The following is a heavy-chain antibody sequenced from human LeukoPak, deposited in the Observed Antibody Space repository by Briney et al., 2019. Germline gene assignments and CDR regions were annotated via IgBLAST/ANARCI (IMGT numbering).Heavy chain of an antibody. CDR3: AKDRTIAVAGYFDY. CDR1: GFTFSSYG. V-gene: IGHV3-30*18. Sequence: GGSLRLSCAASGFTFSSYGMHWVRQAPGKGLEWVAVISYDGSNKYYADSVKGRFTISRDNSKNTLYLQMNSLRAEGTAVYYCAKDRTIAVAGYFDYWGQGTLVTVSS. J-gene: IGHJ4*02. CDR2: ISYDGSNK. D-gene: IGHD6-19*01.